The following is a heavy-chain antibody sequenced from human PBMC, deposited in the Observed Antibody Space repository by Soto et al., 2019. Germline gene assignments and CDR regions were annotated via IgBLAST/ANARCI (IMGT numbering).Heavy chain of an antibody. Sequence: SETLSLTCAVSGGSISSSNWWSWVRQPPGKGLEWIGEIYHSGSTNYNPSLKSRVTISVDKPKNQFSLKLSSVTAADTAVYYCARAAGWELLDYWGQGTLVTVSS. CDR1: GGSISSSNW. CDR3: ARAAGWELLDY. V-gene: IGHV4-4*02. D-gene: IGHD1-26*01. J-gene: IGHJ4*02. CDR2: IYHSGST.